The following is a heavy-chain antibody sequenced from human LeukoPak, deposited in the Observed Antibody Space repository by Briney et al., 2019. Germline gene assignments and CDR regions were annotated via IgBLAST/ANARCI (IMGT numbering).Heavy chain of an antibody. D-gene: IGHD5-18*01. Sequence: PSETLSLTCTVSGGSISNYYWSWIRQPPGKGLEWIGYIYYSGRTNYNPSLKSRVTISVDTSKNQFSLTLSSVTAADTAVYYCARGQKYRNGYTVTELGSGYFDYWGQGTLVTVSS. V-gene: IGHV4-59*01. CDR1: GGSISNYY. CDR3: ARGQKYRNGYTVTELGSGYFDY. J-gene: IGHJ4*02. CDR2: IYYSGRT.